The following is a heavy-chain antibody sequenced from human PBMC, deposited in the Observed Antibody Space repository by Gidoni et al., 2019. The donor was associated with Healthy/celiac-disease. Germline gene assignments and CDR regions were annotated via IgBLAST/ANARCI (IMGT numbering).Heavy chain of an antibody. D-gene: IGHD1-26*01. J-gene: IGHJ6*02. V-gene: IGHV3-23*01. Sequence: EVQLLESGGGLVQPGGSLRLSCAASGFTFSSYAISWVRQAPGKGLEWVSAISGSGGSTYYADSVKGRFTISRDNSKNTLYLQMNSLRAEDTAVYYCAKDCEGVVGATPYYYYGMDVWGQGTTVTVSS. CDR3: AKDCEGVVGATPYYYYGMDV. CDR1: GFTFSSYA. CDR2: ISGSGGST.